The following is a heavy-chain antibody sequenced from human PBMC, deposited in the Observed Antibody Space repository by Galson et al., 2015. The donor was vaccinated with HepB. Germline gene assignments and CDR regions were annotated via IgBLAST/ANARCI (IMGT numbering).Heavy chain of an antibody. CDR1: GFTFSSYG. CDR2: ISYDGSNK. V-gene: IGHV3-30*18. Sequence: SLRLSCAASGFTFSSYGMHWVRQAPGKGLEWVAVISYDGSNKYYADSVKGRFTISRDNSKNTLYLQMNSLRAEDTAVYYCAKDIMVRGVRSPNDYWGQGTLVTVSS. D-gene: IGHD3-10*01. CDR3: AKDIMVRGVRSPNDY. J-gene: IGHJ4*02.